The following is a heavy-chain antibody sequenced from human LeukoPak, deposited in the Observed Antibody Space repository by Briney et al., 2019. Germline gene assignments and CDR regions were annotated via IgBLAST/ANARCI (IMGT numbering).Heavy chain of an antibody. V-gene: IGHV1-24*01. CDR1: GYTLTELS. CDR3: ATESFPIVGATTWWVYYGMDV. Sequence: ASVKVSCKVSGYTLTELSMHWVRQAPGKGLEWMGGFDPEDGETIYAQKFQGRVTMTEDTSTDTAYMELSSLRFEDTAVYYCATESFPIVGATTWWVYYGMDVWGQGATVTVSS. J-gene: IGHJ6*02. CDR2: FDPEDGET. D-gene: IGHD1-26*01.